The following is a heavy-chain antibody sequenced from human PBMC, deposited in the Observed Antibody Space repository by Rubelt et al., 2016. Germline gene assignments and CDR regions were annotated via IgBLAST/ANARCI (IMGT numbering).Heavy chain of an antibody. CDR2: LNPKTGNS. J-gene: IGHJ4*02. CDR1: GYTFIDYD. CDR3: ARAIGLRYFDY. Sequence: QVQLVQSGAEVKKPGASVKVSCKASGYTFIDYDINWVRQATGQGLEWMGWLNPKTGNSAFAQKFQGIVTVTRNPSISTAYMELSKLRSEDTAVYFCARAIGLRYFDYWGQGTLVTVSS. D-gene: IGHD3/OR15-3a*01. V-gene: IGHV1-8*01.